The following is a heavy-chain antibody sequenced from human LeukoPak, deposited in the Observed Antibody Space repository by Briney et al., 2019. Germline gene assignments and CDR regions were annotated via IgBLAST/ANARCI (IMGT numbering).Heavy chain of an antibody. D-gene: IGHD3-22*01. CDR1: GFTFNTYT. J-gene: IGHJ4*02. CDR3: ARVYTMIVVGDY. Sequence: GGSLRLSCAASGFTFNTYTMNWVRQAPGKGLEWVSSISASSSYLYYADSVKGRFTISRDNAKNSLYLQMNSLRAEDTAVYYCARVYTMIVVGDYCGQGTLVTVSS. CDR2: ISASSSYL. V-gene: IGHV3-21*01.